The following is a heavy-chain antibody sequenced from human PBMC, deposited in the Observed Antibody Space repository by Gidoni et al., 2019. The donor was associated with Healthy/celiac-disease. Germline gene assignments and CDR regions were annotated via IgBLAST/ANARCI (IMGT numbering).Heavy chain of an antibody. D-gene: IGHD3-10*01. V-gene: IGHV3-33*01. CDR2: IWYDGSNK. CDR3: ARDSFFGGDGAFDI. Sequence: QVQLVESGGGVVQPGRYLSLSCPASGFTFSSYGMHWVRQAPGKGLEWVAVIWYDGSNKYYADSVKGRFTISRDNSKNTLYLQMNSLRAEDTAVYYCARDSFFGGDGAFDIWGQGTMVTVSS. J-gene: IGHJ3*02. CDR1: GFTFSSYG.